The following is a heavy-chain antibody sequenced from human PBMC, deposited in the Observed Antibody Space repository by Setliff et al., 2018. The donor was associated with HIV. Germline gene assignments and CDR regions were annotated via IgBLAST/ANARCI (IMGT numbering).Heavy chain of an antibody. CDR3: ARPLYGGNSDVGGY. J-gene: IGHJ1*01. D-gene: IGHD2-15*01. CDR2: IKQDGSDK. V-gene: IGHV3-7*01. CDR1: GFTFSNYW. Sequence: GGSLRLSCGASGFTFSNYWMKWVRRAPGKGLEWVANIKQDGSDKYYADSVKGRFTISRDNAKNTLFLQMSSLTVEDTAVYYCARPLYGGNSDVGGYWGQGTLVTVSS.